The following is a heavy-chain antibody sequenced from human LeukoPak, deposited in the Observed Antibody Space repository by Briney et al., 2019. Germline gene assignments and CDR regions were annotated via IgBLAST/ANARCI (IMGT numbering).Heavy chain of an antibody. V-gene: IGHV1-69*13. CDR2: IIPIFGTA. CDR3: ASDYDSSGYPLDY. D-gene: IGHD3-22*01. J-gene: IGHJ4*02. CDR1: GGTFSSYA. Sequence: SVKVSCKASGGTFSSYAISWVRQAPGQGLEWMGGIIPIFGTANYAQKFQGRVTITADESTSTAYMELSSLRSEDTAVYYCASDYDSSGYPLDYWGQGTLVTVSS.